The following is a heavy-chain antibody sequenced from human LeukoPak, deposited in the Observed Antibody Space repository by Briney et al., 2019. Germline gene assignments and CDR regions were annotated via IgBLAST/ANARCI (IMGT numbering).Heavy chain of an antibody. CDR3: ARAYYYDSSGYYSAFDI. J-gene: IGHJ3*02. CDR1: GYTFTSYY. D-gene: IGHD3-22*01. V-gene: IGHV1-46*01. Sequence: ASVKVSCKASGYTFTSYYMHWVRQAPGQGLEWMGIINPSGGSTSYAQKFQGRVTMTRDMSTSTVYMELSSLRSEDTAVYYCARAYYYDSSGYYSAFDIWGQGTMVTVSS. CDR2: INPSGGST.